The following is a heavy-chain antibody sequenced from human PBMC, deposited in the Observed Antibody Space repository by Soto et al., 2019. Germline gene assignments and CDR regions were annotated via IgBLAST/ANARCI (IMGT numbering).Heavy chain of an antibody. CDR1: GYSFTSYW. Sequence: RGESLKISCKGSGYSFTSYWIGWVRQMPGKGLEWMGIIYPGDSDTRYSPSFQGQVTISADKSISTAYLQWSSLKASDTAMYYCARALGYRDLLSAFDIWGQGTMVTVSS. J-gene: IGHJ3*02. CDR2: IYPGDSDT. V-gene: IGHV5-51*01. D-gene: IGHD4-17*01. CDR3: ARALGYRDLLSAFDI.